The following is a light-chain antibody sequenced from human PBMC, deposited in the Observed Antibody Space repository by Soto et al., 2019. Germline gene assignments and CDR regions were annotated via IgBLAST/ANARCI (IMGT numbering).Light chain of an antibody. CDR3: SSYAGSNNFVV. CDR2: EVS. Sequence: QSALTQPPSASGSPGQSVTISCTGTSSDVGAYSYVSWYQQHPGKAPKLMIYEVSKRPSGVPDRFSGSKSGNTASLTVSGLQAEDEADYYCSSYAGSNNFVVFGGGTKLTFL. J-gene: IGLJ2*01. V-gene: IGLV2-8*01. CDR1: SSDVGAYSY.